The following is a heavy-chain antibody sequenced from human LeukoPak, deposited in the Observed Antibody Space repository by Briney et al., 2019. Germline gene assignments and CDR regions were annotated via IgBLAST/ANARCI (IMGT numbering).Heavy chain of an antibody. CDR3: AREYYYDSSGYPYDY. J-gene: IGHJ4*02. V-gene: IGHV3-48*04. CDR1: GFTFSSYS. CDR2: ISSSSSTI. D-gene: IGHD3-22*01. Sequence: GGSLRLSCAASGFTFSSYSMNWVRQAPGKGREWVSYISSSSSTIYYADSVKGRFTISRDNAKNSLYLQMNSLRAEDTAVYYCAREYYYDSSGYPYDYWGQGTLVTVSS.